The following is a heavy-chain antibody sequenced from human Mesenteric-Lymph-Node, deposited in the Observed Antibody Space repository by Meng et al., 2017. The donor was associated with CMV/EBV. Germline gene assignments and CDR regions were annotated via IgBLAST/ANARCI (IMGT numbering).Heavy chain of an antibody. CDR2: INPDSGAT. Sequence: SGYRFTVFYMHWVRQAPGRGLEWMGRINPDSGATEYPQRFQGRVTMTRDTSINTVYMELNRLISGDTAVYFCAAQDVGATTALDYWGQGTLVTVSS. CDR1: GYRFTVFY. D-gene: IGHD1-26*01. CDR3: AAQDVGATTALDY. V-gene: IGHV1-2*02. J-gene: IGHJ4*02.